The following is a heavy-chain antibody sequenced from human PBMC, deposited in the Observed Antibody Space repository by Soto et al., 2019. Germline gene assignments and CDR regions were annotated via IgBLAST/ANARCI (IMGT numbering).Heavy chain of an antibody. CDR3: ARDATIFGVTN. CDR1: GGAFSSYA. D-gene: IGHD3-3*01. CDR2: INPSGGST. V-gene: IGHV1-46*01. J-gene: IGHJ4*02. Sequence: ASVKVSCKASGGAFSSYAISWVRQAPGQGLEWMGIINPSGGSTSYAQKFQGRVTMTRDTSTSTVYMELSSLRSEDTAVYYCARDATIFGVTNWGQGTLVTVSS.